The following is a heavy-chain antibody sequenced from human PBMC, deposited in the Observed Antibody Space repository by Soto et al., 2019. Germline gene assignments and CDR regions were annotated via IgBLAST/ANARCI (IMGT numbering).Heavy chain of an antibody. D-gene: IGHD2-15*01. J-gene: IGHJ3*02. CDR1: GFTVSSHA. V-gene: IGHV3-23*01. Sequence: EVQVLESGGGLVQPGGSLRLSCEGSGFTVSSHAMTWIRQAPGKGPEWVSTVTADGGTYYAASVKGRFAMSRDTAENTLYLQMNSLGAEDTAAYYCAPHVSCSGGSCPYDAFAIRCQGTMVTVSS. CDR3: APHVSCSGGSCPYDAFAI. CDR2: VTADGGT.